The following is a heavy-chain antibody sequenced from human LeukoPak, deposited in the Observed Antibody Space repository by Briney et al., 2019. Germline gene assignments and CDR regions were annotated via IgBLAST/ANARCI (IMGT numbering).Heavy chain of an antibody. V-gene: IGHV3-7*01. Sequence: GGSLRLSGAASGFTCSSNWMTWDRHVPGKGWEWVANINQDGSEKNYVDSVKGRFTISRDNAMNSLYLQMNSLKAEDTAVYYCARGTIGAPGTDYWGQGPLVSVSS. CDR3: ARGTIGAPGTDY. J-gene: IGHJ4*02. D-gene: IGHD6-13*01. CDR1: GFTCSSNW. CDR2: INQDGSEK.